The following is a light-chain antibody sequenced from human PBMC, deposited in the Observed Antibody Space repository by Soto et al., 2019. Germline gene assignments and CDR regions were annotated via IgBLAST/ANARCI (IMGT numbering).Light chain of an antibody. CDR1: QSISSW. CDR3: QQYHSYSWT. Sequence: DIQMTQSPSTLSASVGDRVTITCRASQSISSWLAWYQQKPGKAPKLLIYDASSLESGVPSRFSGSGSGTELTLTISSLQPDDFAPYYCQQYHSYSWTFGQGTKVEI. CDR2: DAS. J-gene: IGKJ1*01. V-gene: IGKV1-5*01.